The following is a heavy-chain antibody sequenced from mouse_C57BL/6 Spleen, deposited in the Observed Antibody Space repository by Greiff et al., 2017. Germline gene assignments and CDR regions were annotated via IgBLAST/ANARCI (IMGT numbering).Heavy chain of an antibody. CDR2: IYPGDGDT. CDR3: ARSDSSGYEDD. Sequence: QVQPTASWAEPVKPGASVKISCKAFCYALSRLWMNRVKPRPGTGLGWIGQIYPGDGDTNYNGKFKGKATLTADKSYSTAYMQLSRLTSEDSGVNGWARSDSSGYEDDWGTGTTLTVSS. V-gene: IGHV1-80*01. CDR1: CYALSRLW. D-gene: IGHD3-2*02. J-gene: IGHJ2*01.